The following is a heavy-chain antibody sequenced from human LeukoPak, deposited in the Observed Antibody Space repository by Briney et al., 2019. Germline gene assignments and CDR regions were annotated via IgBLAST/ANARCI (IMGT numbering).Heavy chain of an antibody. V-gene: IGHV1-2*02. Sequence: GASVKVSCKASGYTFTGYYMHWVRQAPGQGREWMGWINPNSGGTNYAQKFQGRVTMTRDTSISTAYMALSRLRSDDTAVYYCARGGPMVRGVNSYYYYMDVWGKGTTVTVSS. CDR3: ARGGPMVRGVNSYYYYMDV. CDR2: INPNSGGT. J-gene: IGHJ6*03. CDR1: GYTFTGYY. D-gene: IGHD3-10*01.